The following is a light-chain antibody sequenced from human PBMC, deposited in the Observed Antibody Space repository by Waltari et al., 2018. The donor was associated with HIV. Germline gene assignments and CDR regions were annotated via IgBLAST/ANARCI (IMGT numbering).Light chain of an antibody. V-gene: IGKV1-5*03. CDR1: QSISKW. Sequence: IPMSPSLSTLSASVGDKIIITCRAIQSISKWLAWFQQKPGKAPKLLIYKASNLESGVPSRFSGSGSGTEFTLTINSLQPDDFATYFCQQYSSDPLTFGRGTRVEVK. J-gene: IGKJ4*01. CDR2: KAS. CDR3: QQYSSDPLT.